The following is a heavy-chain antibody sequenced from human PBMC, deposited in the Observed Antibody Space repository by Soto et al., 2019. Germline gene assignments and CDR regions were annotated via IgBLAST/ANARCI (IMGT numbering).Heavy chain of an antibody. J-gene: IGHJ4*02. CDR3: AKKAGDYDFWTSFTYYFDF. CDR2: ISGSGGTT. CDR1: GFTFSKNA. Sequence: PGGSLRLSCAASGFTFSKNAMSWVRQAPGKGLEWVSTISGSGGTTYYADSVKGRLTISRDNSKNTFYLQMNSLGAEDTAIYYCAKKAGDYDFWTSFTYYFDFWGQGTLVTVS. D-gene: IGHD3-3*01. V-gene: IGHV3-23*01.